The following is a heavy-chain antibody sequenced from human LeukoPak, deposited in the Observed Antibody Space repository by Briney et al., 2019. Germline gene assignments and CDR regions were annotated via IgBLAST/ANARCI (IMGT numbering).Heavy chain of an antibody. V-gene: IGHV4-59*01. CDR3: ARGTRGSSSPRWFDP. CDR1: GGSISSYY. J-gene: IGHJ5*02. Sequence: SETLSLTCTVYGGSISSYYWSWIRQPPGKGLEWIGYIYYSGSTNYNPSLKSRVTISVDTSKNQFSLKLSSVTAADTAVYYCARGTRGSSSPRWFDPWGQGTLVTVSS. D-gene: IGHD6-13*01. CDR2: IYYSGST.